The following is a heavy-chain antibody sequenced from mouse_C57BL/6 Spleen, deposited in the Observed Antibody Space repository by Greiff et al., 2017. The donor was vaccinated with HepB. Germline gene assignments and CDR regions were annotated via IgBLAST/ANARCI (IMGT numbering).Heavy chain of an antibody. D-gene: IGHD1-1*01. V-gene: IGHV5-17*01. J-gene: IGHJ4*01. CDR1: GFTFSDYG. Sequence: DVMLVESGGGLVKPGGSLKLSCAASGFTFSDYGMHWVRQAPEKGLEWVAYISSGSSTIYYADTVKGRFTISRDNAKNTLFLQMTSLRSEDTAMYYCANYYGSYAMDYWGQGTSVTVSS. CDR3: ANYYGSYAMDY. CDR2: ISSGSSTI.